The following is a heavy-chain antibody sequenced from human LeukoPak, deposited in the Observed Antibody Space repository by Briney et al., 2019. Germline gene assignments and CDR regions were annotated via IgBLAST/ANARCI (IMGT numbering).Heavy chain of an antibody. CDR2: INPNSGGT. D-gene: IGHD1-1*01. Sequence: ASVKVSRKASGYTFAAYYMHWVRRAPGQGLEWMGWINPNSGGTNYAQKFQGRVTMTRDTSISTAYMELSRLRSDDTAVYYCANPTQLGYWGQGTLVTVSS. J-gene: IGHJ4*02. V-gene: IGHV1-2*02. CDR1: GYTFAAYY. CDR3: ANPTQLGY.